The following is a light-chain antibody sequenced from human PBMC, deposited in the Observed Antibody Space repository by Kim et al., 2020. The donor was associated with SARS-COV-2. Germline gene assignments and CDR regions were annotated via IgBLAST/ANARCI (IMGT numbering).Light chain of an antibody. CDR2: DAS. CDR3: QEYKSDSWT. J-gene: IGKJ1*01. CDR1: QTITIW. Sequence: GDRVTITCRASQTITIWLAWYQQKPGKAPSLLIYDASILESGVPSRFSSSGSGTEFTLTISSLQPDDFATYYCQEYKSDSWTFGQGTKVDIK. V-gene: IGKV1-5*01.